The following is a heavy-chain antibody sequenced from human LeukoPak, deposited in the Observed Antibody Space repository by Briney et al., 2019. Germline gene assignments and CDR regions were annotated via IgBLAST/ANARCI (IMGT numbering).Heavy chain of an antibody. J-gene: IGHJ3*02. CDR1: GGSFGGYY. D-gene: IGHD2-2*01. Sequence: SETLSLTCAVYGGSFGGYYWSWIRQPPGKGLELIGEINHSGSTNYNPSLKSRVTISVDTSKNQFSLKLSSVTAADTAVYYCARGGKGRYCSSTSCPRWAFDIWGQGTMVTVSS. CDR2: INHSGST. V-gene: IGHV4-34*01. CDR3: ARGGKGRYCSSTSCPRWAFDI.